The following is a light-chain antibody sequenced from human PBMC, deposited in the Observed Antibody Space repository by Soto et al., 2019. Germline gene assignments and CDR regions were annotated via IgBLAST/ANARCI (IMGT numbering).Light chain of an antibody. J-gene: IGKJ4*01. CDR2: GTS. CDR3: QQYANSPLLP. V-gene: IGKV3-20*01. CDR1: QTIGSTY. Sequence: DIGLTQTPGTLSLSPGETATLSCRASQTIGSTYLAWYQQKPGQAPRLLIFGTSSRATGIPDRFSGSGSGTDFTLSISRLEPEDFAVYYCQQYANSPLLPFGGGTKVAIK.